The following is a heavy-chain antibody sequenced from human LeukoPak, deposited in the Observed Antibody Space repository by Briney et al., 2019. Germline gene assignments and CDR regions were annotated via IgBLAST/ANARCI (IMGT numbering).Heavy chain of an antibody. CDR2: INPSGGST. J-gene: IGHJ6*03. D-gene: IGHD3-10*01. V-gene: IGHV1-46*03. CDR1: GYTFTSYY. Sequence: ASVKVSCKASGYTFTSYYMHWVRQAPGQGLEWMGIINPSGGSTSYAQKFQGRVTMTRDMSTSTAYMELSSLRSEDTAVYYCATAGYYGSGRMHRRQYYYYMDVWGKGTTVTVSS. CDR3: ATAGYYGSGRMHRRQYYYYMDV.